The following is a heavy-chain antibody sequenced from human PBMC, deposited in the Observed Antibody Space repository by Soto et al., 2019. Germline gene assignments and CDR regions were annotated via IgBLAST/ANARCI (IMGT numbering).Heavy chain of an antibody. Sequence: SETLSLTCTVSGGSISSYYWSWIRQPPGKGLEWIGYIYYSGSTYYNPSLKSRVTISVDTSKNQFSLKLSSVTAADTAVYYCASQAAAGTHFDYWGQGTLVTV. CDR2: IYYSGST. V-gene: IGHV4-59*08. J-gene: IGHJ4*02. CDR3: ASQAAAGTHFDY. D-gene: IGHD6-13*01. CDR1: GGSISSYY.